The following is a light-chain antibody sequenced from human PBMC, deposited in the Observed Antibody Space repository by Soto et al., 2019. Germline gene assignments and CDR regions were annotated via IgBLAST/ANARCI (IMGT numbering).Light chain of an antibody. Sequence: DIEMTQSNSSLSTSVGVRVTITCRASQSIGNRLNWYQQKPGKAPKLLFYGASTLHSGVPSRFSGSGSGTDFTLTISSLQPEDSATYYCQQTYSTPWTFGLGTKVDIK. J-gene: IGKJ1*01. V-gene: IGKV1-39*01. CDR1: QSIGNR. CDR2: GAS. CDR3: QQTYSTPWT.